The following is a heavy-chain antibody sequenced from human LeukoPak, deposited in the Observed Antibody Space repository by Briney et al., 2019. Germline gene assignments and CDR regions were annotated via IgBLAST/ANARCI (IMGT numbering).Heavy chain of an antibody. V-gene: IGHV4-59*01. J-gene: IGHJ3*02. CDR2: IYYSGST. Sequence: SETLSLTCTVSGGSISSYYWSWIRQPPGKGLEWIGYIYYSGSTNYNPSLKSRVTISVDTSKNQFSLKLSSVTAADTAVYYCARDVILTQMATGAFDIWGQGTMVTVSS. CDR1: GGSISSYY. CDR3: ARDVILTQMATGAFDI. D-gene: IGHD5-24*01.